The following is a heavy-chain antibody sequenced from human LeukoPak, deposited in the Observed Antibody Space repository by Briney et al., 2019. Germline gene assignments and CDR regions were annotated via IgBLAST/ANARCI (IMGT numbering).Heavy chain of an antibody. J-gene: IGHJ4*02. CDR3: AAEGGISTFDY. D-gene: IGHD3-16*01. Sequence: GASVKVSCKASGFTFTSSAMQWVRQARGQRLEWIGWIVVGSGNTNYAQKFQERVTIPRDMSTSTAYMELSSRRSEDTAVYYCAAEGGISTFDYWGQGTLVTVSS. V-gene: IGHV1-58*02. CDR1: GFTFTSSA. CDR2: IVVGSGNT.